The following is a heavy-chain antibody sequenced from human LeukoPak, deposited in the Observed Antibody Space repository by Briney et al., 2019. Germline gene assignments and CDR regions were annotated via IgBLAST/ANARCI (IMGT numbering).Heavy chain of an antibody. Sequence: ASVKVSCKASGYPFTTYYIHWVRQAPGQGLEWIGCINPKNGDTNYAQKFQGRVTMTRDTSIATAYMEVSRLSSDDTAVYFCARAGYDCGGSCDYWGQGTLVTVS. D-gene: IGHD4-23*01. V-gene: IGHV1-2*02. CDR2: INPKNGDT. CDR1: GYPFTTYY. CDR3: ARAGYDCGGSCDY. J-gene: IGHJ4*02.